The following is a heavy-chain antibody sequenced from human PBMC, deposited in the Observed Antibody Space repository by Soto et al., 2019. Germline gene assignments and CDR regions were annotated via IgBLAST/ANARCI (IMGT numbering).Heavy chain of an antibody. CDR1: GGSISSYY. CDR3: ARETPYDFWSGYYFDY. D-gene: IGHD3-3*01. CDR2: IYYSGST. Sequence: SETLSLTCTVSGGSISSYYWSWIRQPPGKGLEWIGYIYYSGSTNYNPSLKSRVTISVDTSKNQFSLKLSSVTAADTAVYYCARETPYDFWSGYYFDYWGQGTLVTVSS. J-gene: IGHJ4*02. V-gene: IGHV4-59*01.